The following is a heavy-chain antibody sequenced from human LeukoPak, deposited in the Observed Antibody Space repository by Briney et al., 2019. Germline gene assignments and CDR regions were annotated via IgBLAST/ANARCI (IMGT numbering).Heavy chain of an antibody. D-gene: IGHD3-3*01. CDR1: GFTFSTYT. CDR2: ITGSSSHK. Sequence: GGSLRLSCAASGFTFSTYTMNWVRQAPGKGLEWVSSITGSSSHKFYADSVKGRFTISRDNAENSLFLQMNSLRAEDTAVYYCARVQGVARDCWCQGTLVTVSS. CDR3: ARVQGVARDC. J-gene: IGHJ4*02. V-gene: IGHV3-21*01.